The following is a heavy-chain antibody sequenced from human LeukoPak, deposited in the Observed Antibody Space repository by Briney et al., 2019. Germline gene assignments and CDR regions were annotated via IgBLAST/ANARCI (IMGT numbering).Heavy chain of an antibody. CDR2: IYSGGST. J-gene: IGHJ5*02. CDR3: ARESQGWFDP. V-gene: IGHV3-53*01. CDR1: GFTVSSNY. Sequence: GGSLRLSCAASGFTVSSNYMSWVRQAPGKGLEWVSVIYSGGSTYYADSVKGRFSISRDNSKSTLYLQMNSLRAEDTAVYYCARESQGWFDPWGQGTLVTVSS.